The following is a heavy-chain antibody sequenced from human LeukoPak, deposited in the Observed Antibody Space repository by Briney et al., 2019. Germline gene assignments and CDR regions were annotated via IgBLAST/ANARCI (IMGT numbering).Heavy chain of an antibody. D-gene: IGHD5-18*01. CDR2: INPSGASP. CDR1: GYTFSDYH. CDR3: ARGDTNYYYGLDV. Sequence: ASVKVSCKASGYTFSDYHTHRVRQAPGQGLEWMGLINPSGASPDYAQKFQGRVTMTRDTSPGTFYMELSSLRSEDTAVYYCARGDTNYYYGLDVWGQGTTVTVSS. J-gene: IGHJ6*02. V-gene: IGHV1-46*01.